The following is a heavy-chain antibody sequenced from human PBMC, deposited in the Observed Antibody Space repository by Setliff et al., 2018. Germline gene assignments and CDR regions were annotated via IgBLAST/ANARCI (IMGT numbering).Heavy chain of an antibody. V-gene: IGHV1-18*01. CDR1: GYTFTSYG. CDR3: SRFGLYYEAVYGGGDYYYYGMDV. Sequence: ASVKVSCKASGYTFTSYGFSWVRQAPGQGLEWMGWISGYNGNTNYAQKVQGRVTMTADTSTGTIYMELRSLRADDTAVYYCSRFGLYYEAVYGGGDYYYYGMDVWGQGTTVTVSS. D-gene: IGHD3-16*01. J-gene: IGHJ6*02. CDR2: ISGYNGNT.